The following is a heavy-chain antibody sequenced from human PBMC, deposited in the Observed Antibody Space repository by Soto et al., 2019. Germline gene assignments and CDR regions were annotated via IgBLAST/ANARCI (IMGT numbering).Heavy chain of an antibody. CDR3: ASFRAGDYYYDYGMDV. Sequence: QVQLVQSGAEVKKPGASVKVSCKASGYTFTSYGFTWVRQAPGQGLEWMGWISAYNGNTNYAQKLQGRVTMTTDTSTSTAYMELRSLRSDDTAVYYCASFRAGDYYYDYGMDVWGQGTTVTVSS. V-gene: IGHV1-18*01. CDR1: GYTFTSYG. D-gene: IGHD4-17*01. J-gene: IGHJ6*02. CDR2: ISAYNGNT.